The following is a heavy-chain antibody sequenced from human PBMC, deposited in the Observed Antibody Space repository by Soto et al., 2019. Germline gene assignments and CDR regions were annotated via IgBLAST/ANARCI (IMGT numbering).Heavy chain of an antibody. D-gene: IGHD3-3*01. V-gene: IGHV3-23*01. CDR1: ESTFSSYA. CDR3: TKDREFTYYDLWSGYYAFDS. Sequence: EVHLLESGGGLVLPGGSLKLSGAAAESTFSSYAMTWVRQAQGKGLEWVSAIGSVGGSTYYADSGKGRFIISRDNSENTLYLQVNSLRAEDTAIYYCTKDREFTYYDLWSGYYAFDSWGQGTLVTVSA. CDR2: IGSVGGST. J-gene: IGHJ4*02.